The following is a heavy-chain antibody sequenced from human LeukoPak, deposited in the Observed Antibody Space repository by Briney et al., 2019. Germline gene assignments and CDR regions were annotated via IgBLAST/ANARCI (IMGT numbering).Heavy chain of an antibody. Sequence: GASVKVSCKASGGTFSSYAISWVRQAPGQGLEWMGGIIPIFGTANYAQKFQGRVTITADESTSTTYMELSSLRSEDTAVYYCAKGPIQYYYDQPYYFDYWGQGTLVTVSS. CDR3: AKGPIQYYYDQPYYFDY. V-gene: IGHV1-69*13. D-gene: IGHD3-22*01. J-gene: IGHJ4*02. CDR2: IIPIFGTA. CDR1: GGTFSSYA.